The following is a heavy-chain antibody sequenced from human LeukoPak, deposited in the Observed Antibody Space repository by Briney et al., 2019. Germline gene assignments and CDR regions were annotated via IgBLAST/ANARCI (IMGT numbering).Heavy chain of an antibody. CDR3: ARGYGDYVTD. CDR2: INPGSGST. CDR1: GYTFTVYF. D-gene: IGHD4-17*01. Sequence: ASVTVSFKASGYTFTVYFMHWVRQAPGQGHEWMGIINPGSGSTSYLQKFQGRVTMTRDTSTSTVYMELSSLRSDDTAVYYCARGYGDYVTDWGQGTLVTVSS. J-gene: IGHJ4*02. V-gene: IGHV1-46*01.